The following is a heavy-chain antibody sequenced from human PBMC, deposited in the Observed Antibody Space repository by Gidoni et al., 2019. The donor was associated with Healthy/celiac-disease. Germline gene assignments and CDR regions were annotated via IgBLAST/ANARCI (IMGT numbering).Heavy chain of an antibody. CDR3: TRQAGGIVGATVN. D-gene: IGHD1-26*01. V-gene: IGHV3-49*03. CDR1: GFPIGDYA. J-gene: IGHJ4*02. CDR2: IRSKAYGGTI. Sequence: EVQLVESGGGLVQPGRSLRLSCTASGFPIGDYAMSWFRQAPGQGLEWVGFIRSKAYGGTIEYAASVKGRFTISRDDSKSIAYLQMNSLKTEDTAVYYCTRQAGGIVGATVNWGQGTLVTVSS.